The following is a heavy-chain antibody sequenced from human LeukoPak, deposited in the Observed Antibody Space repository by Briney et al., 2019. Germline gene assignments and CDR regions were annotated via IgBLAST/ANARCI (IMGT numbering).Heavy chain of an antibody. Sequence: GGSLRLSCAVSGFTFSSYSMNWVRQAPGKGLEWVSSISSSSSYIYYADSVKGRFTISRDNAKNSLYLQMNSLRAEDTAVYYCARLDYDFWSGYYIGLDYWGQGTLVTVSS. CDR3: ARLDYDFWSGYYIGLDY. D-gene: IGHD3-3*01. CDR1: GFTFSSYS. CDR2: ISSSSSYI. J-gene: IGHJ4*02. V-gene: IGHV3-21*01.